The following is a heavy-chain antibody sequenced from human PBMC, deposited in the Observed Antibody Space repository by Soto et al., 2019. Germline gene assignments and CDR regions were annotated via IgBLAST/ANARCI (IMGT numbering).Heavy chain of an antibody. CDR2: IYYSGST. D-gene: IGHD1-26*01. J-gene: IGHJ6*04. CDR3: ARQRTSVATQAYCDV. V-gene: IGHV4-39*01. CDR1: GDSISIRIYY. Sequence: SETLSLTCTVTGDSISIRIYYWGWISHPPGNGLEWIGSIYYSGSTYNNTSLRSRVSMSIYTSKDQFSLKLKSVTAADTALYFCARQRTSVATQAYCDVWGTGALLTLST.